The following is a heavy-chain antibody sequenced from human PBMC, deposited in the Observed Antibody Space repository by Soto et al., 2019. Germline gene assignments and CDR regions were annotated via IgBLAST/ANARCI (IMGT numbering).Heavy chain of an antibody. CDR2: INPHSGGS. CDR1: GYTFTGYF. D-gene: IGHD5-12*01. J-gene: IGHJ4*02. Sequence: ASVKVSCKASGYTFTGYFMHWVRQAPGQGLEWMGWINPHSGGSDYAQRFQGRVTMTRDTSISTAYMELSRLRSDDTAVYYCAIPLGYSGYDWGFDYGGQGTLVPVSS. CDR3: AIPLGYSGYDWGFDY. V-gene: IGHV1-2*02.